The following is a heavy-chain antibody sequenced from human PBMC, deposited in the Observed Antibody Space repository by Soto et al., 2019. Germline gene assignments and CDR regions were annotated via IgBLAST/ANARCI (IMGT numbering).Heavy chain of an antibody. CDR3: ARAYSTSSGINYYYYYMDV. Sequence: GGSLRLSCAASGFTFSDHYMDWVRQAPGKGLEWVGRTRNKANSYTTEYAASVKGRFTISRDDSKNSLYLQMNSLKTEDTAVYYCARAYSTSSGINYYYYYMDVWGKGTTVTVSS. D-gene: IGHD6-13*01. CDR2: TRNKANSYTT. J-gene: IGHJ6*03. V-gene: IGHV3-72*01. CDR1: GFTFSDHY.